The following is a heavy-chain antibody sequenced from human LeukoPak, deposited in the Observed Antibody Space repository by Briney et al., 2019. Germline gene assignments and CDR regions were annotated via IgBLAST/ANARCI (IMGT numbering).Heavy chain of an antibody. CDR3: ARGLGGYEDGHFDY. CDR1: GFTFSSYW. Sequence: PGGSLRLSCAASGFTFSSYWMSWVRQAPGKGLEWVANIKQDGSEKYYVDSVKGRFTISRDNAKNSLYLQMNSLRAEDTAVYYCARGLGGYEDGHFDYWGQGTLVTVSS. J-gene: IGHJ4*02. V-gene: IGHV3-7*01. CDR2: IKQDGSEK. D-gene: IGHD5-12*01.